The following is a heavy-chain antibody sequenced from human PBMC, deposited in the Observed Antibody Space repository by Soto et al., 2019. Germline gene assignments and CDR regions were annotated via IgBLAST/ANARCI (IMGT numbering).Heavy chain of an antibody. CDR2: IYYSGST. D-gene: IGHD2-21*02. Sequence: QLQLQESGPGLVKPSETLSLTCTVSGGSISSSSYYWGWIRQPPGKGLEWIGSIYYSGSTYYNPSLKSRVTISVDTSKNQFSLKLSSVTAADTAVYYCARRVFGAVVVTASRPTDAFDIWGQGTMVTVSS. J-gene: IGHJ3*02. V-gene: IGHV4-39*01. CDR1: GGSISSSSYY. CDR3: ARRVFGAVVVTASRPTDAFDI.